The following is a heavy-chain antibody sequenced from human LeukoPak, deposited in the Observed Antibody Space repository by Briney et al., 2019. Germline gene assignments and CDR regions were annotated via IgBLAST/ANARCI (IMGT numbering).Heavy chain of an antibody. CDR2: IYYSGST. V-gene: IGHV4-39*07. D-gene: IGHD6-13*01. CDR3: ARVSSSWYKDWYFDL. Sequence: SETLSLTCTVSGDSINSFYWSWIRQPPGKGLEWIGSIYYSGSTYYNPSLKSRVTISVDTSKNQFSLKLSSVTAADTAVYYCARVSSSWYKDWYFDLWGRGTLVTVSS. J-gene: IGHJ2*01. CDR1: GDSINSFY.